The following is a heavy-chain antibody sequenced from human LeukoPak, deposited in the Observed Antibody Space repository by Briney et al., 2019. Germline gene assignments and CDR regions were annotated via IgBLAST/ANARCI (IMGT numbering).Heavy chain of an antibody. CDR1: GFTFSSYD. D-gene: IGHD7-27*01. Sequence: PGGSLRLSCAGSGFTFSSYDMNWVRQAPGKGLEWVSYITSTGSTVYYADSVRGRFIISGDNAKNSLFLQMNSLRAEDTAVYYCARDLWGPDAFDIWGQGTMVTVSS. J-gene: IGHJ3*02. CDR3: ARDLWGPDAFDI. V-gene: IGHV3-48*03. CDR2: ITSTGSTV.